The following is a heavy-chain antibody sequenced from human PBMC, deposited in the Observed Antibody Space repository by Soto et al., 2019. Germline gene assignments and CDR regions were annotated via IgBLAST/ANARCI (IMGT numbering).Heavy chain of an antibody. CDR2: IHYSGST. D-gene: IGHD5-18*01. J-gene: IGHJ5*02. V-gene: IGHV4-39*01. CDR3: ALLVDTAMFS. Sequence: PSETLSLTCTVSGDSVSSYYWGWIRQPPGKGLEWIGSIHYSGSTYYNPSLKSRVTISVDTSKNQFSLKLSSVVAADTAVYYCALLVDTAMFSWGQGTLVTVSS. CDR1: GDSVSSYY.